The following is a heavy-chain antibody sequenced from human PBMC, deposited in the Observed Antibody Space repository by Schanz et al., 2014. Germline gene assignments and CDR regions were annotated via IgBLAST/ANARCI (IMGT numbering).Heavy chain of an antibody. Sequence: EVQLVESGGDLVQPGGSLRLSCSASRFTFSTFAMHWVRQAPGKGLEYISAISNNGDSTYYADSVKGRFTISRDNSKNTLFLQMSSLRVDDMAVYYCGRAGTGMAGWYFELWGRGTLVTVSS. CDR2: ISNNGDST. V-gene: IGHV3-64D*06. CDR3: GRAGTGMAGWYFEL. CDR1: RFTFSTFA. J-gene: IGHJ2*01. D-gene: IGHD5-18*01.